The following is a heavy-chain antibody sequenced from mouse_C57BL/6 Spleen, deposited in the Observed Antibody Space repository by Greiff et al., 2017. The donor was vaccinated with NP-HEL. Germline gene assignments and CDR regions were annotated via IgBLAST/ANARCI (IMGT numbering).Heavy chain of an antibody. D-gene: IGHD2-12*01. Sequence: QVQLQQSGAELARPGASVKMSCKASGYTFTSYSMHWVKQRPGQGLEWIGYINPSSGYTKYNQKFKDKATLTADKSSSTAYMQLSSLTSEDSAVYYCASYRGYFDYWGQGTTLTVSS. J-gene: IGHJ2*01. CDR1: GYTFTSYS. CDR2: INPSSGYT. V-gene: IGHV1-4*01. CDR3: ASYRGYFDY.